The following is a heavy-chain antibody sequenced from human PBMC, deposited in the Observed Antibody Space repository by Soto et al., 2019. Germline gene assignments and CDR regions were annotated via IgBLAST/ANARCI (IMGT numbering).Heavy chain of an antibody. CDR3: ARPYSSGWYGDLDY. J-gene: IGHJ4*02. Sequence: QVQLVESGGGVVQPGRSLRLSCTASGFTFISYAVHWVRQAPGKGLEWVAVISYDGSNKYYADSVKGRFTITRDNSKNTMYLQMNSLTVEDTAVYYCARPYSSGWYGDLDYWGQGSLVTVSS. CDR2: ISYDGSNK. CDR1: GFTFISYA. D-gene: IGHD6-19*01. V-gene: IGHV3-30-3*01.